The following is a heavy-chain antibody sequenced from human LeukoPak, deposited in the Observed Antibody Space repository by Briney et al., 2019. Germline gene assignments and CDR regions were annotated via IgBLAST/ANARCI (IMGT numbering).Heavy chain of an antibody. CDR3: ARGGPRQYFDWLFKVYFDY. V-gene: IGHV3-33*01. J-gene: IGHJ4*02. CDR2: IWYDGSNK. D-gene: IGHD3-9*01. Sequence: PGRSLRLSCAASGSTFSSYGMHWVRQAPGKGLEWVAVIWYDGSNKYYADSVKGRFTISRDNSKNTLYLQMNSLRAEDTAVYYCARGGPRQYFDWLFKVYFDYWGQGTLVTVSS. CDR1: GSTFSSYG.